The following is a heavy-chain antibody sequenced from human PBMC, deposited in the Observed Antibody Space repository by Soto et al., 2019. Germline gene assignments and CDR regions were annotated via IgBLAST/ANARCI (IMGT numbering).Heavy chain of an antibody. V-gene: IGHV1-18*01. CDR2: ISVYNGNT. J-gene: IGHJ4*02. D-gene: IGHD3-3*01. Sequence: GASVKVSCKASGYTFTAYGISWVRQAPGQGLEWVGWISVYNGNTNYAQKLQGRVTMTTDTSTSTAYMELRSLRSDDTAVYYCARVVSMYYDFWSGYSDYWGQGTLVTVSS. CDR1: GYTFTAYG. CDR3: ARVVSMYYDFWSGYSDY.